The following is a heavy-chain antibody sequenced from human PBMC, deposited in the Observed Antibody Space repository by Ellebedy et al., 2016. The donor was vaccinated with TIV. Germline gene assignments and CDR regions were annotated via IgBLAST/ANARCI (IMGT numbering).Heavy chain of an antibody. J-gene: IGHJ4*02. D-gene: IGHD6-6*01. CDR1: GFTFSNYA. Sequence: GESLKISCAASGFTFSNYAMHWVRQAPGKGLEWVSSISSSGVSTDYADSVKGRFTVSRDNAKNTLYLQMNSLRAEDTAVYYCARMLSYTSSSFSSFDSWGQGTLVTVSS. V-gene: IGHV3-23*01. CDR2: ISSSGVST. CDR3: ARMLSYTSSSFSSFDS.